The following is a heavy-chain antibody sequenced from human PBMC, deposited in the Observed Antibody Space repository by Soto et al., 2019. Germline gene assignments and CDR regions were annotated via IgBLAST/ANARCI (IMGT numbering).Heavy chain of an antibody. V-gene: IGHV1-18*01. D-gene: IGHD5-12*01. CDR3: ARDRDYSAYVYDALDI. CDR2: ISGYNGDT. J-gene: IGHJ3*02. Sequence: ASVKVSCKASGYTFTHYGITWVRQAPGQGLEWMGWISGYNGDTKYAQKSQGRVTMTTDTSTSTAYMELRSLRSEDTAVYYCARDRDYSAYVYDALDIWGQGTTVTVSS. CDR1: GYTFTHYG.